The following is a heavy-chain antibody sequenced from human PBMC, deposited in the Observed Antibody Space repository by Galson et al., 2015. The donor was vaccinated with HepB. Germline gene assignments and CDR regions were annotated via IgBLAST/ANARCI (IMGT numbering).Heavy chain of an antibody. J-gene: IGHJ6*02. D-gene: IGHD4-17*01. CDR2: IRYDGSNK. CDR3: AKARGPYGDSGYYGMDV. V-gene: IGHV3-30*02. Sequence: SLRLSCAASGFTFSTYGMHWVRQAPGKGLEWVAFIRYDGSNKYNADSVKGRFTISRDNSKNTLYLQMNSLRAEDTAVYSCAKARGPYGDSGYYGMDVWGQGTTVTVSS. CDR1: GFTFSTYG.